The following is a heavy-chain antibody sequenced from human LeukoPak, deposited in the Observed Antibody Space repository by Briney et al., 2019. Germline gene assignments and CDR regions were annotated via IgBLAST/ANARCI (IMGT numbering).Heavy chain of an antibody. Sequence: GGSLRLSCAASRFTFSTYWMHWVRQAPGKGLVWVSRINSDGSSTTSADSVKGRFTISRDNAKNTVYLQMNSLRAEDTAVYYCAKDRGDTSFDYWGQGTLVTVSS. V-gene: IGHV3-74*01. CDR2: INSDGSST. CDR3: AKDRGDTSFDY. J-gene: IGHJ4*02. CDR1: RFTFSTYW. D-gene: IGHD3-10*01.